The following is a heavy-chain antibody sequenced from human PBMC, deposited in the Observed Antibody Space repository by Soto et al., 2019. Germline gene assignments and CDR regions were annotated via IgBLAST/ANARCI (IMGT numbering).Heavy chain of an antibody. D-gene: IGHD6-13*01. CDR3: ARDLSWAFAH. Sequence: PGGSLRLSCAASGFSFSDFSMNGVRQAPGKGLEWISYIRSSTTVSYADSVKGRFTISRDNAKNSLFLQMNSLRDEDTAVYYCARDLSWAFAHWGQGALVTVSS. CDR1: GFSFSDFS. J-gene: IGHJ4*02. CDR2: IRSSTTV. V-gene: IGHV3-48*02.